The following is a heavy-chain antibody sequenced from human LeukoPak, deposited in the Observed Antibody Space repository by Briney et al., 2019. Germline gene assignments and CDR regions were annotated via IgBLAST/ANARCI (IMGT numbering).Heavy chain of an antibody. Sequence: SENLSLTCTVSGGSVSSGSYYWSWIRQPPGKGLEWIGEINHSGSTNYNPSLKSRVTISVDTSKNQFSLKLSSVTAADTAVYYCASRWSYDAFDIWGQGTMVTVSS. V-gene: IGHV4-39*07. J-gene: IGHJ3*02. CDR3: ASRWSYDAFDI. D-gene: IGHD4/OR15-4a*01. CDR1: GGSVSSGSYY. CDR2: INHSGST.